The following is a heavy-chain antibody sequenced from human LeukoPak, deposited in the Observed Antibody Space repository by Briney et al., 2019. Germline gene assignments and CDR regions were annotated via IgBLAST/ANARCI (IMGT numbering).Heavy chain of an antibody. J-gene: IGHJ6*02. V-gene: IGHV3-30*04. CDR3: ARDLSSSPYYYYGMDV. D-gene: IGHD6-13*01. CDR1: GFTFSGYA. Sequence: PGGSLRLSCAASGFTFSGYAMHWVRQAPGKGLEWVAVISYDGSNKYYADSVKGRFTISRDNSKNTLYLQMNSLRAEDTAVYYCARDLSSSPYYYYGMDVWGQGTTVTVSS. CDR2: ISYDGSNK.